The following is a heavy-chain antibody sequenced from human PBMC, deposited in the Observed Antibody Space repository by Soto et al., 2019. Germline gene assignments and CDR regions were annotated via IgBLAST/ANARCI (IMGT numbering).Heavy chain of an antibody. J-gene: IGHJ4*02. CDR2: INAGNGNT. CDR1: GYTFTSYG. CDR3: ARGPPYSYAH. V-gene: IGHV1-3*01. D-gene: IGHD5-18*01. Sequence: ASVKVSCKASGYTFTSYGISWVRQAPGQRLEWMGWINAGNGNTKYSQNFQGRVTITRDTSASTAYMELSSLRSEDTAVYYCARGPPYSYAHWGQGTLVTAPQ.